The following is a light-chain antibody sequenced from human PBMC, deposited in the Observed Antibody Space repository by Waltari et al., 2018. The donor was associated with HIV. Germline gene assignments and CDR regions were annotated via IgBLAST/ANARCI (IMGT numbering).Light chain of an antibody. V-gene: IGKV1-13*02. J-gene: IGKJ2*01. CDR2: DAS. CDR1: QGVRNA. Sequence: AIQLAQSRYSLSASVGDRVTITCRASQGVRNALAWYQQKPGRPPKLLIYDASTLEGGVPSRFSGSLSGTDFNLTISNLQPEDSATYYCQQCRTYPRTFGQGATLEIK. CDR3: QQCRTYPRT.